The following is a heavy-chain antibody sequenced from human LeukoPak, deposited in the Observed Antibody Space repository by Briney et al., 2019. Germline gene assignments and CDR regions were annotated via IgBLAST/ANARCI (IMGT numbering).Heavy chain of an antibody. D-gene: IGHD5-18*01. CDR3: AGRVTGYSSGYVY. CDR2: ISGSAHKI. V-gene: IGHV3-23*01. Sequence: GGSLRLSCVASGFTFSNYTMSWVRQAPEKGLDWVSVISGSAHKIRYADSVKGRFTISRDNSENTVYLQMNNLRVEDTALYYCAGRVTGYSSGYVYWGQGTLVTVSS. J-gene: IGHJ4*02. CDR1: GFTFSNYT.